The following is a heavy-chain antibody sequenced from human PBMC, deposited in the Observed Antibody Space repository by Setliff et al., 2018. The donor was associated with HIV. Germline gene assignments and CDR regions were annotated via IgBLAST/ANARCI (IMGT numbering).Heavy chain of an antibody. CDR2: VYIRGGP. J-gene: IGHJ4*02. D-gene: IGHD5-18*01. CDR3: AREGRQLWFFDF. CDR1: GGSISAYY. V-gene: IGHV4-4*07. Sequence: SETLSLTCTVSGGSISAYYWNWFRQPAGKGLEWIGRVYIRGGPNSNPSLMSRVTTSIDTSKNQFFLRLSSVTAADTAVYYCAREGRQLWFFDFWGQGALVTVSS.